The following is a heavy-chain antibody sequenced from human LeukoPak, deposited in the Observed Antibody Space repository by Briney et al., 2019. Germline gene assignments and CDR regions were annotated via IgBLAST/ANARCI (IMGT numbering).Heavy chain of an antibody. D-gene: IGHD6-6*01. CDR2: IKGDGSEK. V-gene: IGHV3-7*01. CDR1: GFTFSSYW. J-gene: IGHJ4*02. Sequence: GESLRLSYAASGFTFSSYWMSWVRQAPGKGLEWVANIKGDGSEKYYVDSVKGRFTISRDNAKNSLYLQMNSLRAEDTAVYYCASPAKYSDTWYFDYWGQGTLVTVSS. CDR3: ASPAKYSDTWYFDY.